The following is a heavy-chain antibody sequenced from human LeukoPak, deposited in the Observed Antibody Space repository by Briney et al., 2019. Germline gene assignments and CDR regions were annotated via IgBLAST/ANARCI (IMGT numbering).Heavy chain of an antibody. CDR3: ARDRGWFDP. CDR2: IYYSGST. V-gene: IGHV4-59*01. Sequence: SETLSLTCTVSGVSGGSISSYYWSWIRQPPGKGLEWIGYIYYSGSTNYNPSLKSRVTISVDTSKNQFSLKLSSVTAADTAVYYCARDRGWFDPWGQGTLVTVSS. J-gene: IGHJ5*02. CDR1: GGSISSYY.